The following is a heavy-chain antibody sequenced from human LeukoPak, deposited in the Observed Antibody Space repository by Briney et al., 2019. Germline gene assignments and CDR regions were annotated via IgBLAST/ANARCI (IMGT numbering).Heavy chain of an antibody. CDR1: GFTFDDYA. Sequence: PGRSLRLSCGASGFTFDDYAMHWVRQAPGKGPEWVSGISWNSGTIGYADSVKGRFTISRDNAKTSLSLEMNSLRAEDTAFYYCGKDTRPGGLYGGNGGIDYWGPGTLVTVYS. J-gene: IGHJ4*02. D-gene: IGHD4-23*01. CDR2: ISWNSGTI. V-gene: IGHV3-9*01. CDR3: GKDTRPGGLYGGNGGIDY.